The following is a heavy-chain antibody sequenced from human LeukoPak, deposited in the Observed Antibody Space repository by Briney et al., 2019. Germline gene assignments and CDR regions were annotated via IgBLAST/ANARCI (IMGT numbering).Heavy chain of an antibody. CDR3: AKEHGEFDL. CDR1: GFTFSSYE. Sequence: GGSLRLSCAASGFTFSSYEMNWVRQAPGKGLEWVSYISSSGNTIYYADSVKGRFTISRDNSKNTLYLQMNSLRAEDTAVYYCAKEHGEFDLWGRGTLVTVSS. V-gene: IGHV3-48*03. CDR2: ISSSGNTI. J-gene: IGHJ2*01. D-gene: IGHD7-27*01.